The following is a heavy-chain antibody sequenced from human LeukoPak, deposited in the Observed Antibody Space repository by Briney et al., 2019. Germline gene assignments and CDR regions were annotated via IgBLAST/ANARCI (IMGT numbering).Heavy chain of an antibody. CDR2: IKQDGSEK. CDR1: GFTFSSYW. J-gene: IGHJ4*02. CDR3: ATSYDVSGYCFDY. V-gene: IGHV3-7*02. Sequence: GGSLRLSCAASGFTFSSYWMSWVRQAPGKGLEWVANIKQDGSEKYYVDSVKGRFTISRDNAKNSLYLQMNSLGAEDTAVYYCATSYDVSGYCFDYWGQGTLVTVSS. D-gene: IGHD3-22*01.